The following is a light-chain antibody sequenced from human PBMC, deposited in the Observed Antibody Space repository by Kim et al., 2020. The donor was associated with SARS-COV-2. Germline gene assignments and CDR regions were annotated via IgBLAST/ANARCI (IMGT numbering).Light chain of an antibody. Sequence: SPELTQDPAVSVALGQTVRITCQGDSLRSYYASWYQQKPGQAPVLVIYGKNNRPSGIPDRFSGSSSGNTASLTITGAQAEDEADYYCNSRDSSGNHVVFGGGTQLTVL. J-gene: IGLJ2*01. CDR2: GKN. CDR3: NSRDSSGNHVV. V-gene: IGLV3-19*01. CDR1: SLRSYY.